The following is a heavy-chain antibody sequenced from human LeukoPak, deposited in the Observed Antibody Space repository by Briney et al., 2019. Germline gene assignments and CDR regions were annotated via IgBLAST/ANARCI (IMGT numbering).Heavy chain of an antibody. V-gene: IGHV3-72*01. CDR2: RRNKANRNTT. J-gene: IGHJ6*01. Sequence: GGSLRLSCAASGFTFSDHYMDWVRQAPGKGLDWVGRRRNKANRNTTEHAASVKGRITISRYDSKHSLQLQMNSLKTEDTAVYSCARGLRAGYVYHGMDVWGQGTTVTAS. D-gene: IGHD5-12*01. CDR3: ARGLRAGYVYHGMDV. CDR1: GFTFSDHY.